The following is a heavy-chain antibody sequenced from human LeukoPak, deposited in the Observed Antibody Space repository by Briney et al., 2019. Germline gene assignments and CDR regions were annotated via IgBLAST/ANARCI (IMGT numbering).Heavy chain of an antibody. CDR3: AGRPSGEGLAPLDY. CDR1: GLAFSSST. CDR2: ISGSGAAT. V-gene: IGHV3-23*01. D-gene: IGHD1-14*01. J-gene: IGHJ4*02. Sequence: PGGSLRLSCAASGLAFSSSTMSWVRQAPGKGLECVSIISGSGAATYYTDSVTGRFTISRDNSKNILFLQMNSLRAEDTAVYYCAGRPSGEGLAPLDYWGQGALVAVSS.